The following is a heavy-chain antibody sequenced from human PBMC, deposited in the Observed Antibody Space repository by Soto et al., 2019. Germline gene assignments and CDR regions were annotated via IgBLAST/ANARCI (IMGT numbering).Heavy chain of an antibody. CDR3: ARERWLPEAYYYYGMDV. CDR1: GGTFSSYA. CDR2: IIPIFGTA. Sequence: ASVKVSCKASGGTFSSYAISWVRQAPGQGLEWMGGIIPIFGTANYARKFQGRVTITADESTSTAYMELSSLRSEDTAVYYCARERWLPEAYYYYGMDVWGQGTTVTVYS. J-gene: IGHJ6*02. D-gene: IGHD5-12*01. V-gene: IGHV1-69*13.